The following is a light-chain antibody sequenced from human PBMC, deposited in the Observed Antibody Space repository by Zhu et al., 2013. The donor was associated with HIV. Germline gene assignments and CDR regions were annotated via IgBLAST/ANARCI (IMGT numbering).Light chain of an antibody. Sequence: DIQMTQSPSSLSASVGDRVTITCQASQDISDHLNWYQQKPGKAPKVLIHAASFWKQGSHQGSVEVALGQISPSPSAACSLKIFATYYCQHYDDLPITFGQGTRLEIK. CDR1: QDISDH. CDR3: QHYDDLPIT. J-gene: IGKJ5*01. CDR2: AAS. V-gene: IGKV1-33*01.